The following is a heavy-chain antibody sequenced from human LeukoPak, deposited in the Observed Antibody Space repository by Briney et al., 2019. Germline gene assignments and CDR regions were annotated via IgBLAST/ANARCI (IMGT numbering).Heavy chain of an antibody. CDR2: ITGGGSGI. Sequence: GASLRLSCAASGFTFSNYAMSWVRQAPGKGLEWVSAITGGGSGIYYTDSMKSRFTISRDNSKNTLYLQINSLRAEDTAVYYCAKWGDYDVLTGYYVSDYWGQGTLVTVSS. J-gene: IGHJ4*02. D-gene: IGHD3-9*01. V-gene: IGHV3-23*01. CDR1: GFTFSNYA. CDR3: AKWGDYDVLTGYYVSDY.